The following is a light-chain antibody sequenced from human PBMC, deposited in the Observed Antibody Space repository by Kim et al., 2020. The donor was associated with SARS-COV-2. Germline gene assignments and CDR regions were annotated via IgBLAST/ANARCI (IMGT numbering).Light chain of an antibody. J-gene: IGKJ1*01. V-gene: IGKV1-27*01. Sequence: GDRVTITCRASQDISNYLAWFQLKPGKAPKLLIYAASALQPGVPSRFSGRGSGTDFTLTVTSLQPEDVATYYCQKCDSAPWTFGQGTKVDIK. CDR1: QDISNY. CDR2: AAS. CDR3: QKCDSAPWT.